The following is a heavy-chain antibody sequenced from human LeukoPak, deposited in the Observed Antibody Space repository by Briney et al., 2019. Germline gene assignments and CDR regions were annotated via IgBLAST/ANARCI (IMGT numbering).Heavy chain of an antibody. J-gene: IGHJ1*01. CDR3: AKDDAWGRYKD. V-gene: IGHV3-23*01. CDR1: GFTFNNYA. CDR2: ISPSGGIT. D-gene: IGHD3-16*01. Sequence: PGGSLRLSCAASGFTFNNYAMSWVRQAPGKGLEWVSGISPSGGITYYTDSVRGRFTISRDNSKNTVSLQMNSLRGEDTAVYYCAKDDAWGRYKDWGQGTLVTVSS.